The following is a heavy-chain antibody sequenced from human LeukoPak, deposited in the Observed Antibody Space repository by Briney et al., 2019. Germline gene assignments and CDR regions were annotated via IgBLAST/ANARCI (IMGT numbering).Heavy chain of an antibody. Sequence: GGSLSLFCPPSGLTSSIYWLTWVRHAPGKGLECVAKIKQDGSEKNYVASVKGRFTLSRDNAKNSLYKQIHRQRDEDTALHCCGSRLCSITRCYVASAYSFDYWGQGTLVTVSA. D-gene: IGHD2-2*01. CDR1: GLTSSIYW. V-gene: IGHV3-7*03. CDR3: GSRLCSITRCYVASAYSFDY. CDR2: IKQDGSEK. J-gene: IGHJ4*02.